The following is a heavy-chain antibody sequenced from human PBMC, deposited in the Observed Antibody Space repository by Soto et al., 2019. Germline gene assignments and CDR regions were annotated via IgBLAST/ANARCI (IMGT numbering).Heavy chain of an antibody. CDR1: GFTFDDYA. CDR3: VKDSESSGYLTHLDY. Sequence: EVQLAESGGALVQPGRSLRLSCVASGFTFDDYAIHWVRQTPGKGLEWVSGLTWNGEVLGYADSVKGRFTISRDNAKNSLYLKMNSLRPEDTALYYCVKDSESSGYLTHLDYWGQGTLVTVSS. J-gene: IGHJ4*02. D-gene: IGHD3-22*01. CDR2: LTWNGEVL. V-gene: IGHV3-9*01.